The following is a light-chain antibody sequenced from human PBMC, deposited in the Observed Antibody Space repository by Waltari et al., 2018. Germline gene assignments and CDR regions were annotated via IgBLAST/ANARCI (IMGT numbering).Light chain of an antibody. Sequence: QSVLTQPPSASGPPGQRVTISCSGISSTIGSNTVNWYKQLPGTAPKLLIYSNNQLPSGVPDRFSGSKSGTSASLAISGLQSEDEADYYCAAWDDSLNGPVFGGGTKLTVL. V-gene: IGLV1-44*01. J-gene: IGLJ2*01. CDR2: SNN. CDR3: AAWDDSLNGPV. CDR1: SSTIGSNT.